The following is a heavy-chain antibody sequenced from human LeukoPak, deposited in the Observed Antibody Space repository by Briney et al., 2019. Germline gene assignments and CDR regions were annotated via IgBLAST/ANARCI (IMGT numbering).Heavy chain of an antibody. V-gene: IGHV4-39*01. Sequence: SETLSLTCTVSGGSISSSSYYWGWIRQPPGKGLEWIGSLFYSGSTFYNPSLKSRVTISVDTSKNQFSLKLSSVTAADTAVYYCARQKGYSSGWYFDYWGQGTLVTVSS. CDR3: ARQKGYSSGWYFDY. D-gene: IGHD6-19*01. CDR2: LFYSGST. CDR1: GGSISSSSYY. J-gene: IGHJ4*02.